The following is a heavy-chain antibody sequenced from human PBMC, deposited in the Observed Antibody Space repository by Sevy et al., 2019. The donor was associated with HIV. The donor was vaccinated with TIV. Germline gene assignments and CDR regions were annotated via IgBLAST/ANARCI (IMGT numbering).Heavy chain of an antibody. Sequence: APVKVSCKVSGYTLTKLSMHWVRQAPGKGLEWMGSFDPEDGETLYAQSLQGRITMTEDTSTDTAYMELNSLRSEDTAVYYCATTKDYYESSGCPFDYWGQGTLVTVSS. CDR2: FDPEDGET. V-gene: IGHV1-24*01. D-gene: IGHD3-22*01. CDR3: ATTKDYYESSGCPFDY. J-gene: IGHJ4*02. CDR1: GYTLTKLS.